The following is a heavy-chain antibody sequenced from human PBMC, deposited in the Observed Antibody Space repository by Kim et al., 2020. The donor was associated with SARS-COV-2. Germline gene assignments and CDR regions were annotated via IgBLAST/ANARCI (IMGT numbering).Heavy chain of an antibody. J-gene: IGHJ4*02. V-gene: IGHV3-7*01. CDR2: K. CDR3: AREEIVVPCFDY. D-gene: IGHD2-15*01. Sequence: KYYVDSVKGRFPISRDNAKSTLYLQMNRLRAEDTAVYYCAREEIVVPCFDYWGQGTLVTVSS.